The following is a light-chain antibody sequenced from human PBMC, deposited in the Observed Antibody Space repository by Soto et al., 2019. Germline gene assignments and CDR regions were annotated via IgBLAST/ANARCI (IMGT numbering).Light chain of an antibody. V-gene: IGKV1-39*01. CDR3: QQTLSVPPFT. Sequence: DIQITQSPSSLSASVGDRVTIICRASQSLAIYLNWYQQKPGKAPNLLIRSASTLQSGVPSRFRGSGSGTYFTLTISGLQRDDFATYYFQQTLSVPPFTFGQGTRLEI. CDR2: SAS. J-gene: IGKJ2*01. CDR1: QSLAIY.